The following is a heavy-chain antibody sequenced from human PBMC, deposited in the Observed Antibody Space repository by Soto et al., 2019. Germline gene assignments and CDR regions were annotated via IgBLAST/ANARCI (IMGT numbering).Heavy chain of an antibody. CDR2: INHSGST. V-gene: IGHV4-34*01. Sequence: SETLSLTCAVYGGSFSGYYWSWIRQPPGKGLEWIGEINHSGSTNYNPSLKSRVTISVDTSKNQFSLKLSSVTAADTAVYYCARGRPMVNYYMDGWGKGTKVTVSS. D-gene: IGHD3-10*01. CDR3: ARGRPMVNYYMDG. CDR1: GGSFSGYY. J-gene: IGHJ6*03.